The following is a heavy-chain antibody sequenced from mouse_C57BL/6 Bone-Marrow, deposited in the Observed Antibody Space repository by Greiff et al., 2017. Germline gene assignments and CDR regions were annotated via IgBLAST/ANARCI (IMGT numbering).Heavy chain of an antibody. J-gene: IGHJ3*01. V-gene: IGHV5-4*01. CDR1: GFTFSSYA. D-gene: IGHD2-3*01. CDR3: ARDPGYGGYYPY. CDR2: ISDGGSYT. Sequence: EVQVVESGGGLVKPGGSLKLSCAASGFTFSSYAMSWVRQTPEKRLEWVATISDGGSYTYYPDNVKGRFTISRDNAKNNLYLQMSHLKSEDTAMYYCARDPGYGGYYPYWGQGTLVTVSA.